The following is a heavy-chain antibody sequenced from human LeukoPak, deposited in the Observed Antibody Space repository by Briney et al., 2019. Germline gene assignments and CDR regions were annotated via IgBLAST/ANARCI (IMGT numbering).Heavy chain of an antibody. Sequence: GGSLRLSCAASGFTFSNDWMSWVRQAPGKGLEWVGRIKNKTDGSTTDYAARGKAIFTISRDDSKNTLYLQMNSLKTEDTAVYYCTTDPLHFITIFGVVISHFDYWGQGTLVTVSS. J-gene: IGHJ4*02. CDR3: TTDPLHFITIFGVVISHFDY. D-gene: IGHD3-3*01. CDR2: IKNKTDGSTT. V-gene: IGHV3-15*01. CDR1: GFTFSNDW.